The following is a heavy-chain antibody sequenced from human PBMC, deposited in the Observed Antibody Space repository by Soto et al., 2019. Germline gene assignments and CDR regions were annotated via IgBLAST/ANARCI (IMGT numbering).Heavy chain of an antibody. J-gene: IGHJ5*02. CDR3: ARVGLVGATFDWFDP. Sequence: GASVKVSCKASGYTFTSYYMHWVRQAPGQGLEWMGIINPSGGSTSYAQKFQGRVTMTRDTSTSTVYMELSSLRSEDTAVYYCARVGLVGATFDWFDPWGQGTLVTVSS. D-gene: IGHD1-26*01. CDR2: INPSGGST. V-gene: IGHV1-46*01. CDR1: GYTFTSYY.